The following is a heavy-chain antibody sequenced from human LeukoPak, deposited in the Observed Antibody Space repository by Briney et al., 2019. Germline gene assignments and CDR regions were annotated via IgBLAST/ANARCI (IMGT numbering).Heavy chain of an antibody. Sequence: GGSLRLSCEASGFTFSGDWLHWVRQAPGKGLFWVSRINPDGSSAYYADSVKGRFSISRDNAKDTLYLQMNRLRAEDTAVYYCTRGISGNYGNFDYWGQGTLVTVSS. D-gene: IGHD1-26*01. CDR2: INPDGSSA. CDR3: TRGISGNYGNFDY. CDR1: GFTFSGDW. V-gene: IGHV3-74*01. J-gene: IGHJ4*02.